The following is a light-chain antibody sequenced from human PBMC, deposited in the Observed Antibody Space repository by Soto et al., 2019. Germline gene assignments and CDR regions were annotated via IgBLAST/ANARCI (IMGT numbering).Light chain of an antibody. CDR3: QQYYGSLYT. CDR1: QSVLYTSNNKNY. CDR2: WAS. V-gene: IGKV4-1*01. Sequence: DIVMTQSPGSLAVSLGERATINCKSSQSVLYTSNNKNYLAWYQQKTGQPPKLLIYWASARESGVPDRFSGSGSGTEFTLTISSLQAEDVAVYYCQQYYGSLYTFGQGTKLEIK. J-gene: IGKJ2*01.